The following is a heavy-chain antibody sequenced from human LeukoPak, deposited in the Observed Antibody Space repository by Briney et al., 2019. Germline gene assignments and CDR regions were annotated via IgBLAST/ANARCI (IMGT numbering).Heavy chain of an antibody. CDR3: ARVGYDSSGSYKMDY. D-gene: IGHD3-22*01. Sequence: SETPSLTCTVSGGSISSYYWSWIRQPPGKGLEWIGYIYYSGSTNYNPSPKSRVTISVDTSKNQFSLKLSSVTAADTAVYYCARVGYDSSGSYKMDYWGQGTLVTVSS. J-gene: IGHJ4*02. CDR2: IYYSGST. V-gene: IGHV4-59*01. CDR1: GGSISSYY.